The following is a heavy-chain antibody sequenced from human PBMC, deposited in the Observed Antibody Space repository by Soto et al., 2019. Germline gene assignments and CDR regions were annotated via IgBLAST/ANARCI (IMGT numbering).Heavy chain of an antibody. Sequence: EVQLVESGGGLIQPGGSLRLSCAASGFAVSSKYMTWVRQAPGKGLEWVSVIYGGGTTYYADSVKGRFTISGDTTKNTLYLQMNSRSAEDAAVYYGVQTTGWPGFDFWGQGTLVTVSS. CDR3: VQTTGWPGFDF. J-gene: IGHJ4*02. V-gene: IGHV3-53*01. CDR2: IYGGGTT. D-gene: IGHD6-19*01. CDR1: GFAVSSKY.